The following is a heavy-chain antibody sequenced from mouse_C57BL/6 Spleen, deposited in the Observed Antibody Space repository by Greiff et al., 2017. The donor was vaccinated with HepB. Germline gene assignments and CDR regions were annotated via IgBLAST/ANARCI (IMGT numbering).Heavy chain of an antibody. Sequence: VQLQQSGPELVKPGASVKISCKASGYSFTGYYMNWVKQSPEKSLEWIGEINPSTGGTTYNQKFKAKATLTVDKSSSTAYMQLKSLTSEDSAVYYCARSRYDDAMDYWGQGTSVTVSS. V-gene: IGHV1-42*01. CDR3: ARSRYDDAMDY. CDR1: GYSFTGYY. J-gene: IGHJ4*01. CDR2: INPSTGGT. D-gene: IGHD2-12*01.